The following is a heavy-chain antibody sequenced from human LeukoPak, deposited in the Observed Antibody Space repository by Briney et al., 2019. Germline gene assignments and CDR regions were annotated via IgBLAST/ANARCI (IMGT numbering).Heavy chain of an antibody. V-gene: IGHV4-39*01. CDR3: AGYMTLDI. CDR1: GGSISSSSYY. J-gene: IGHJ3*02. Sequence: SETLSLTCTVSGGSISSSSYYWGWIRQPPGKGLEWIGSIYYSGSTYYNPSLKSRVTISVDTSKNQFSLKLGSVTAADTAVYYCAGYMTLDIWGQGTMVTVSS. CDR2: IYYSGST. D-gene: IGHD2-21*02.